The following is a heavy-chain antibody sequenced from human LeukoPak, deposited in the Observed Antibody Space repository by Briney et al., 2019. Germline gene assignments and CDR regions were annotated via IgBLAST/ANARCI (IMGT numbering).Heavy chain of an antibody. D-gene: IGHD3-22*01. CDR1: GGSISSYY. J-gene: IGHJ4*02. V-gene: IGHV4-59*01. Sequence: SETLSLTCTVSGGSISSYYWSWIRQPPGKGLEWIGYIYYSGSTNYNPSLKSRVTISVDTSKNQFSLKLSSVTAADTAVYYCARGDGDYYDSSGSEKAFDYWGQGTLVTVSS. CDR3: ARGDGDYYDSSGSEKAFDY. CDR2: IYYSGST.